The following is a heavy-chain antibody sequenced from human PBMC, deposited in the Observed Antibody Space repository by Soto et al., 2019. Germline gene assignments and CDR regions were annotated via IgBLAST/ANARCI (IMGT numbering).Heavy chain of an antibody. Sequence: QVQLVQSGAEVKRPGASVKVSCKASGYTFTSYALHWVRQAPGQRLEWMGRIDAGNGNTKYSQKFQGRVTITRDTSANTAYMELSCLRSEDTAVYYCARDLDYYYGMDVWGQGTTVTVSS. V-gene: IGHV1-3*01. CDR3: ARDLDYYYGMDV. J-gene: IGHJ6*02. CDR2: IDAGNGNT. CDR1: GYTFTSYA.